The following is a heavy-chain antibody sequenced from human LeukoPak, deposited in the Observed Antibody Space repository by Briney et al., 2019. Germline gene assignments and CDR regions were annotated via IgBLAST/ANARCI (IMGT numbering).Heavy chain of an antibody. CDR3: AREVHDYGGNSDNY. CDR1: GFTFNNYR. D-gene: IGHD4-23*01. V-gene: IGHV3-21*01. Sequence: KPGGSLRLSCAASGFTFNNYRMNWVRQAPGKGLEWVSSISTTSSYIYYADSVKGRFTISRDNAKNSLYLQMNSLRAEDTAVYYCAREVHDYGGNSDNYWGQGTLVTVSS. J-gene: IGHJ4*02. CDR2: ISTTSSYI.